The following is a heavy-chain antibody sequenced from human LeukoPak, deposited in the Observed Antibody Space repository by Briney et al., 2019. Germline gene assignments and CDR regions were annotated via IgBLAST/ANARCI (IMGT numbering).Heavy chain of an antibody. CDR1: GGTFSSYA. V-gene: IGHV1-69*05. CDR2: IIPIFGTA. J-gene: IGHJ4*02. Sequence: ASVKVSCKASGGTFSSYAISWVRQAPGQGLEWMGGIIPIFGTANYAQKFQGRVTITTDESTSTAYTELSSLRSEDTAVYYCAREGDTAMADDYWGQGTLVTVSS. D-gene: IGHD5-18*01. CDR3: AREGDTAMADDY.